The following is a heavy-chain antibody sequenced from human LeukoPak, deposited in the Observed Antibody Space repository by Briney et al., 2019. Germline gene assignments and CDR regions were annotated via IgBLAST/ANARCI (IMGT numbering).Heavy chain of an antibody. J-gene: IGHJ6*03. D-gene: IGHD6-19*01. CDR1: GGTFSSYA. Sequence: SVKVSCKASGGTFSSYAISWVRQAPGQGLEWMGGIVPIFGTANYAQKFQGRVTITADKSTSTAYMELSSLRSEDTAVYYCASRSIILPKKSEPSYSSDEYPIDYYHMDVWGKGTTVTVSS. CDR2: IVPIFGTA. V-gene: IGHV1-69*06. CDR3: ASRSIILPKKSEPSYSSDEYPIDYYHMDV.